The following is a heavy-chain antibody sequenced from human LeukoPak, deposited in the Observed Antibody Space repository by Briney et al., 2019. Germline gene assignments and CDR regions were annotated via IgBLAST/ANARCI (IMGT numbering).Heavy chain of an antibody. V-gene: IGHV3-9*01. CDR3: SKDISAGGLDV. J-gene: IGHJ6*02. CDR2: VFWNGVDK. CDR1: GFIVNDHA. D-gene: IGHD3-16*02. Sequence: SGGSLRLSCVASGFIVNDHARHWVRQTPGKGLGWVAGVFWNGVDKGYADSVKGRFTIFRDNAKNSMYLQMNSLRIKDTALYYCSKDISAGGLDVWGPGTPVTVSS.